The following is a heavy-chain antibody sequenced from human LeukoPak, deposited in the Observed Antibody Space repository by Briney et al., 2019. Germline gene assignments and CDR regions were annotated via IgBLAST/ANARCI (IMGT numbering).Heavy chain of an antibody. Sequence: SGTPSLTCAVSSASITSTNWWSWVRQPPGKGLGWIGEIYHSGATNYNPSLKSRVTISVDKSKNQFSLTLNSLTAADTAVYYCARYYYGSSSYDSWGQGILVAVSS. CDR1: SASITSTNW. J-gene: IGHJ4*02. CDR2: IYHSGAT. V-gene: IGHV4-4*02. CDR3: ARYYYGSSSYDS. D-gene: IGHD3-10*01.